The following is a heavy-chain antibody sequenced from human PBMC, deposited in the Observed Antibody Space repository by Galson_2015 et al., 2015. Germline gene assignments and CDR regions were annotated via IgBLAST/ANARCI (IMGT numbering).Heavy chain of an antibody. V-gene: IGHV3-74*01. Sequence: LRLSCAASGFTFNNYWMHRVRQAPGRGLVWVSRIKSDGSTTTYADSVKGRFTISRDNAKNTLYLQMNNLRAEDTAVYYCARGYRWGCDYWGQGTLVTVSS. CDR2: IKSDGSTT. CDR1: GFTFNNYW. D-gene: IGHD2-2*02. J-gene: IGHJ4*02. CDR3: ARGYRWGCDY.